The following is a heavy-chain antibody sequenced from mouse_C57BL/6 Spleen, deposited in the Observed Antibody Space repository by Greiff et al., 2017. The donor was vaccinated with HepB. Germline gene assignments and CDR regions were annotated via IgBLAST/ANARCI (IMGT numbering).Heavy chain of an antibody. CDR1: GYTFTSYW. CDR3: ARPSTVVATNAMDY. V-gene: IGHV1-72*01. Sequence: VKLQQPGAELVKPGASVKLSCKASGYTFTSYWMHWVKQRPGRGLEWIGRIDPNSGGTKYNEKFKSKATLTVDKPSSTAYMQLSSLTSEDSAVYYCARPSTVVATNAMDYWGQGTSVTVSS. D-gene: IGHD1-1*01. J-gene: IGHJ4*01. CDR2: IDPNSGGT.